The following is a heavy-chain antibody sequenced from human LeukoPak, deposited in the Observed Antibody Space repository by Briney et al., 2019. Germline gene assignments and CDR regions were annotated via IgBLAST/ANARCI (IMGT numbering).Heavy chain of an antibody. CDR2: INSDGINT. V-gene: IGHV3-74*01. CDR1: GFTFSSYD. D-gene: IGHD3-22*01. J-gene: IGHJ5*02. Sequence: GGSLRLSCVASGFTFSSYDMDWVRQAPGKGLEWVSRINSDGINTSYADSVKGRFTISRDNAKNTLNLQMNSLRAEDTAVYYCARDLGQYYDTSDNWFDPWGQGTLVTVSS. CDR3: ARDLGQYYDTSDNWFDP.